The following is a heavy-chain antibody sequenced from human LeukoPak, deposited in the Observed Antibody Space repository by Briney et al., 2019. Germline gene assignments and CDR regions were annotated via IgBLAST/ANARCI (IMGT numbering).Heavy chain of an antibody. J-gene: IGHJ4*02. CDR2: ITLSSSSI. Sequence: GGSLRLSCAASGFTFSTSWMTWGRQPPGPGLGRVSYITLSSSSIYYANSVKARFTISRDNAKNSLYLQMNSLRAEDTAVYYCAREPTYSSSWYTSCDYWGQGTLVTVSS. D-gene: IGHD6-13*01. CDR1: GFTFSTSW. V-gene: IGHV3-48*01. CDR3: AREPTYSSSWYTSCDY.